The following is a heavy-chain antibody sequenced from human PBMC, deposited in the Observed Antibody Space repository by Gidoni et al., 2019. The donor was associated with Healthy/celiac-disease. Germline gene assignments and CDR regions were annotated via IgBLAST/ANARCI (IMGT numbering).Heavy chain of an antibody. CDR1: GFTFSSYA. V-gene: IGHV3-30*04. D-gene: IGHD2-15*01. CDR2: ISYDGSNK. CDR3: ASGLRVVVAATGPRVF. Sequence: QVQLVESGGGVVQPGRSLRLSCAPSGFTFSSYAMHWVRQAPGKGLEWGAVISYDGSNKYYADSVKCRFTISRDNSKNTLYLQMNSLRAEDTAVYYCASGLRVVVAATGPRVFWGQGTLVTVSS. J-gene: IGHJ4*02.